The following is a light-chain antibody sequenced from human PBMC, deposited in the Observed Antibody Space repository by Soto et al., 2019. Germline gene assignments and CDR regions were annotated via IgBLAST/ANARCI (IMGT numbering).Light chain of an antibody. CDR1: QSVSRN. J-gene: IGKJ1*01. V-gene: IGKV3-20*01. CDR3: QQYGSSPVT. Sequence: EIVLTQSPGTLSLSPGERATLSCRASQSVSRNLAWYQQKPGQAPRLLIYAASTRATGIPARFSGSGSGTDFTLTISSLQSEDFAVYYCQQYGSSPVTFGQGPRWIS. CDR2: AAS.